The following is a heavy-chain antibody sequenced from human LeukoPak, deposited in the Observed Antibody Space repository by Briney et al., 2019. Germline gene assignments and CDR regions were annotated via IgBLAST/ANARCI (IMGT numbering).Heavy chain of an antibody. J-gene: IGHJ4*02. CDR3: ARDRLSYYFDF. V-gene: IGHV3-9*01. D-gene: IGHD2-21*02. Sequence: SGGSLRLSCAASGFTFSSYAMHWVRQAPGKGLEWVSGISWNSGSIGYADSVKGRFTISRDNAKNSLYLQMNSLRAEDTALYYCARDRLSYYFDFWGQGTLVTVSS. CDR1: GFTFSSYA. CDR2: ISWNSGSI.